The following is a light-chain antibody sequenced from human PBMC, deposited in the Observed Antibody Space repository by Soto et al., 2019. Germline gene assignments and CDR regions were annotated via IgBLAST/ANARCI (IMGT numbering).Light chain of an antibody. Sequence: DIQMTQSPPSLSASVGDRVTITCRASQGISNYLAWYQQKPGKAPKLLIYDASNLETGVPSRFSGSGSGTDFTFTISSLQPEDIATYYCQQYDNLPYTFGQGTKLEIK. V-gene: IGKV1-33*01. CDR1: QGISNY. CDR3: QQYDNLPYT. CDR2: DAS. J-gene: IGKJ2*01.